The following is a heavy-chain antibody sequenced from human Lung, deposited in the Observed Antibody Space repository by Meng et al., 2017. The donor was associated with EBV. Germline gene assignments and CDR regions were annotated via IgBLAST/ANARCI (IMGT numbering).Heavy chain of an antibody. CDR1: GYSFTTYA. V-gene: IGHV1-3*01. J-gene: IGHJ4*02. CDR3: ARTGCSSSSCYDY. Sequence: QVQHVQSEAEVKKPGASVKVSCKASGYSFTTYAMHWVRQAPGQRLEWMGWINAGNGNTKYSEKFQSRVTITRDTAASTAYMELSSLRSEDTAVYYCARTGCSSSSCYDYWGQGTLVTVSS. CDR2: INAGNGNT. D-gene: IGHD2-2*01.